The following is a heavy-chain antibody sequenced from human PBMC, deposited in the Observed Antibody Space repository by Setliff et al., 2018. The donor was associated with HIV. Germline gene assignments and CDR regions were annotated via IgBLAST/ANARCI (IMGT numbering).Heavy chain of an antibody. D-gene: IGHD3-9*01. Sequence: GGSLRLSCAASGFTFSTNAMNWVRQAPGKGLEWVSGISAGGGSTYYADSVKGRFTISRDNSKNTLYLQMNSLRAEDTALYYCAREPYYDILTGYLDYWGQGALVTVSS. CDR2: ISAGGGST. J-gene: IGHJ4*02. V-gene: IGHV3-23*01. CDR3: AREPYYDILTGYLDY. CDR1: GFTFSTNA.